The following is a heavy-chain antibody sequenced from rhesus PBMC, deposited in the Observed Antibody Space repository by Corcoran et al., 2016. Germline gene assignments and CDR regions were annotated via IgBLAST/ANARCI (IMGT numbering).Heavy chain of an antibody. CDR1: GYSISIGYG. J-gene: IGHJ4*01. CDR3: ARDRDSGSWEDFDF. Sequence: QVQLQESGPGLVKPSETLSLTCAVSGYSISIGYGWGWIRQPPGKGLEWIGYISGSRCRTYYNPSPKSRVAISTDPSKNRFSLKLSCVTAADTAVYYCARDRDSGSWEDFDFWGQGVLVTVSS. CDR2: ISGSRCRT. V-gene: IGHV4-127*01. D-gene: IGHD6-25*01.